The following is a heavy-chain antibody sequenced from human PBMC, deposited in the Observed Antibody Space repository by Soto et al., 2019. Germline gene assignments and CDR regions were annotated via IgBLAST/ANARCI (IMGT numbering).Heavy chain of an antibody. J-gene: IGHJ4*02. D-gene: IGHD5-12*01. CDR1: GGSISSSSYY. CDR2: IYYSGRT. Sequence: QLQLQESGPGLVKPSETLSLTCTVSGGSISSSSYYWGWIRQPPGTGLEWIGSIYYSGRTYYNPSLKGRVTISADTSKNQFSLRLSSVTAADSAVYYCARIVKMATIVDYWGQGTLVTVSS. CDR3: ARIVKMATIVDY. V-gene: IGHV4-39*01.